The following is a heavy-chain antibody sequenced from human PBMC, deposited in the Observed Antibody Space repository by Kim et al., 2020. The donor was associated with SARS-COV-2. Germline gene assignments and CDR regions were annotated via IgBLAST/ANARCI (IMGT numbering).Heavy chain of an antibody. CDR2: IYYSGST. D-gene: IGHD3-16*01. CDR3: ARYFWARRDGYNTRYFDY. J-gene: IGHJ4*02. Sequence: SETLSLTCTVSGGSISSYYWSWIRQPPGKGLEWIGYIYYSGSTNYNPSLKSRVTISVDTSKNQFSLKLSSVTAADTAVYYCARYFWARRDGYNTRYFDYRGQGTLVTVSS. CDR1: GGSISSYY. V-gene: IGHV4-59*08.